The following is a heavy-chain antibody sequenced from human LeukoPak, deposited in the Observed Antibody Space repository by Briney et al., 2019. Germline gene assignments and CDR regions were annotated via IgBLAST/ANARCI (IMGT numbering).Heavy chain of an antibody. CDR1: GFTFSSYW. CDR2: IKQDGSEK. V-gene: IGHV3-7*01. D-gene: IGHD3-10*01. CDR3: TKDGLWFGELLYYFDY. Sequence: GGSLRLSCAASGFTFSSYWMTWVRQAPGKGLEWVANIKQDGSEKYYVDSVKGRFTISRDNAKNSVYLQMNSLRVEDTAVYYCTKDGLWFGELLYYFDYWGQGTLVTVSS. J-gene: IGHJ4*02.